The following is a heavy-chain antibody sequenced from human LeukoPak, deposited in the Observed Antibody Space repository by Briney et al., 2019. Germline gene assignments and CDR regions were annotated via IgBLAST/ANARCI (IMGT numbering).Heavy chain of an antibody. CDR3: AANFDF. J-gene: IGHJ4*02. V-gene: IGHV3-30*03. CDR1: GFTFSSYG. CDR2: ISYDGSNK. Sequence: GRSLRLSCAASGFTFSSYGMHWVRQAPGKGLEWVAVISYDGSNKYYADSVKGRFTISRDNSKNTLYLQMNSLRADDTAVYYCAANFDFWGQGTLVTVSS. D-gene: IGHD2-15*01.